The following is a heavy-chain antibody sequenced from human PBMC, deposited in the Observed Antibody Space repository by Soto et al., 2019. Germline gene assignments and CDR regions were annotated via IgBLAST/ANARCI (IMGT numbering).Heavy chain of an antibody. J-gene: IGHJ5*02. Sequence: GGSLRLSCAASGFTFSSYAMHWVRQAPGKGLEWVAVISYDGSNKYYADSVKGRFTISRDNSKNTLYLQMNSLRAEDTAVYYCASLPTVSENWFDPWGQGTLVTVSS. V-gene: IGHV3-30-3*01. D-gene: IGHD4-17*01. CDR2: ISYDGSNK. CDR1: GFTFSSYA. CDR3: ASLPTVSENWFDP.